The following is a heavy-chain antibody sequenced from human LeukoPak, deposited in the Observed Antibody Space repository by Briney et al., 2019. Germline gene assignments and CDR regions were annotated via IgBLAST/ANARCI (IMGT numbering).Heavy chain of an antibody. CDR1: GGSFSGYF. J-gene: IGHJ4*02. CDR3: ARGPPLTYDGSGYYFFDY. CDR2: INHGGST. V-gene: IGHV4-34*01. Sequence: SETLSLTCAVYGGSFSGYFWTWIRQPPGKGLAWIGEINHGGSTNYNPSLKSRVTISVDTSKNHFSLKLSSLTAADTAVYYCARGPPLTYDGSGYYFFDYWGQGTLVTVSS. D-gene: IGHD3-22*01.